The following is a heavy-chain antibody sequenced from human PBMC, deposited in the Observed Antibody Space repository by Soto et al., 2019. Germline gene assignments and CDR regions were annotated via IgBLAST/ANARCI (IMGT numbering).Heavy chain of an antibody. J-gene: IGHJ6*02. V-gene: IGHV3-49*03. CDR1: GFTFGDYA. CDR2: IRSKAYGGTT. Sequence: PGGSLRLSCTASGFTFGDYAMNWFRQAPGKGLEWVGFIRSKAYGGTTEYAASVKGRFTVLRDDSKSIAYLQMNSLKTEDTAVYYCTRGSNLYYYYGMDVWGQVTTVTVSS. CDR3: TRGSNLYYYYGMDV.